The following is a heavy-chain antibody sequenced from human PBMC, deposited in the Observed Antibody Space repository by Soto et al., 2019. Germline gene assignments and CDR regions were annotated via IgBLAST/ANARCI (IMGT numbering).Heavy chain of an antibody. D-gene: IGHD5-12*01. Sequence: GGSLRLSCAASGFGFSSHWMHWVRQAPGKGLVWVSRTNNDGSATTYADSVRGRFTSFRDNAKNTLFLQMTSLGVEDTAVYYCAREMATISLGAFDIWGEGTMVTVSS. J-gene: IGHJ3*02. CDR3: AREMATISLGAFDI. CDR1: GFGFSSHW. V-gene: IGHV3-74*01. CDR2: TNNDGSAT.